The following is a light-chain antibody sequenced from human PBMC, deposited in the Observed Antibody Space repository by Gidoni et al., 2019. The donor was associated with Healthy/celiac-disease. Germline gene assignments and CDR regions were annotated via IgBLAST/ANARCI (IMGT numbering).Light chain of an antibody. CDR3: QQSYSTPRT. CDR2: AAS. Sequence: DIQMTQSTSSLSASVGERVTITCRASQSISIYLNWYQQKPGKAPKLLIYAASSLQSGVPSRFSGSGSGTDFTHTISSLQPEDFVTYYCQQSYSTPRTFGQGTKLESK. J-gene: IGKJ2*01. V-gene: IGKV1-39*01. CDR1: QSISIY.